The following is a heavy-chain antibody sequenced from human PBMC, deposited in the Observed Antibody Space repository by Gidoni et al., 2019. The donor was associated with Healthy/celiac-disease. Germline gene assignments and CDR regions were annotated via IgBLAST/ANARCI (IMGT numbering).Heavy chain of an antibody. CDR2: ISGSGGST. CDR3: AKGEYYYGSGSYYLEQYFDY. CDR1: GFTFSSYA. V-gene: IGHV3-23*01. J-gene: IGHJ4*02. Sequence: EVQLLESGGGLVQPGGSLRPSCAASGFTFSSYAMSWVRQAPGKGLEWVSAISGSGGSTYYADAVKGRFTISRDNSKNTLYLQMNSLRAEDTAVYYCAKGEYYYGSGSYYLEQYFDYWGQGTLVTVSS. D-gene: IGHD3-10*01.